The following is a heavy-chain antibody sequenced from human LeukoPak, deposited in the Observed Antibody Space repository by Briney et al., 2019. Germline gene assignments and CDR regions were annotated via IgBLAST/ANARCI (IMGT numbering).Heavy chain of an antibody. CDR2: LYWNDEK. J-gene: IGHJ4*02. CDR3: SHKSVRGVVFDY. CDR1: GFSVTTSGVG. D-gene: IGHD3-10*01. Sequence: SGPTLVKPTQTLTLTCTFSGFSVTTSGVGVGWIRQPPGKALESLALLYWNDEKRYSPSLKSRLTITKDTAKNQVVITMTNMDPVDTATYYCSHKSVRGVVFDYWGQGALVTVSS. V-gene: IGHV2-5*01.